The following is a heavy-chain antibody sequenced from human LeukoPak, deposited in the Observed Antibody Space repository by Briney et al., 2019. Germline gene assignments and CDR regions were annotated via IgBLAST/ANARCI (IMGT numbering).Heavy chain of an antibody. D-gene: IGHD5-18*01. V-gene: IGHV3-43*01. CDR2: ISWDGGRT. J-gene: IGHJ4*02. CDR1: GFTFHDYA. Sequence: PGGSLRLSCAASGFTFHDYAMHWVRQAPGKGLEWVSLISWDGGRTYYADSVKGRFTISRDNSKNSLYLQMNSLRIEDTALYYCAKAPYSYATGEGFDYWGQGTLVTVSS. CDR3: AKAPYSYATGEGFDY.